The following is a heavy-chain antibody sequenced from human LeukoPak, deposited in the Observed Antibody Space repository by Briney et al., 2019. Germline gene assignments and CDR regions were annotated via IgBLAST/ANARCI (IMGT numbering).Heavy chain of an antibody. Sequence: PGGSLRLSCAASGFTFSSYSMNWVRQAPGQGLEWVSSISSSSSYIYYADSVKGRFTISRDNAKNSLYLQMNSLRAEDTAVYYCARVRTDSSSSGFLFDYWGQGTLVTVSS. CDR2: ISSSSSYI. V-gene: IGHV3-21*01. CDR3: ARVRTDSSSSGFLFDY. J-gene: IGHJ4*02. D-gene: IGHD6-6*01. CDR1: GFTFSSYS.